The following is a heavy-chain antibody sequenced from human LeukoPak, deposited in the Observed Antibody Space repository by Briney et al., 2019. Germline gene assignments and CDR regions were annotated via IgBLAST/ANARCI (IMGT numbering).Heavy chain of an antibody. CDR3: ARFGYSNGIDV. CDR1: GFMFSTFA. CDR2: ITSSGDTT. V-gene: IGHV3-23*01. D-gene: IGHD3-10*01. J-gene: IGHJ6*02. Sequence: GGSLRLSCAASGFMFSTFAMSWVRQAPGKGLEWVSSITSSGDTTSQADSVKGRFTISRDNSKNTLYLQMNSLRAADTAVYYCARFGYSNGIDVWGQGTTATVSS.